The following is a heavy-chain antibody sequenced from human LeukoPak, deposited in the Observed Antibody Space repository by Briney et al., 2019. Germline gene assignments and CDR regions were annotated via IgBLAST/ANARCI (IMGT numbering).Heavy chain of an antibody. D-gene: IGHD3-22*01. CDR3: VRVIGAPNYYYYMDV. CDR2: IYYSGST. CDR1: GGSISSSSYY. Sequence: SETLSLTCTVSGGSISSSSYYWGWIRQPPGKGLEWIGSIYYSGSTYYNPSLKSRVTMSVDTSKNQFSLKLSSVTAADTAVYYCVRVIGAPNYYYYMDVWGKGTTVTVSS. J-gene: IGHJ6*03. V-gene: IGHV4-39*07.